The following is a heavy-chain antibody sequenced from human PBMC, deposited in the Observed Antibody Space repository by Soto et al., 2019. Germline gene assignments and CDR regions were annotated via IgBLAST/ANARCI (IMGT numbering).Heavy chain of an antibody. CDR1: GYSISSGYY. CDR2: IYHSGST. D-gene: IGHD3-3*01. CDR3: ARGGRFLEWFTYYYYYYGMDV. J-gene: IGHJ6*02. V-gene: IGHV4-38-2*01. Sequence: SETLSLTCAVSGYSISSGYYWGWIRQPPGKGLEWIGSIYHSGSTYYNPSLKSRVTISVDTSKNQFSLKLSSVTAADTAVYYCARGGRFLEWFTYYYYYYGMDVWGQGTTVTVSS.